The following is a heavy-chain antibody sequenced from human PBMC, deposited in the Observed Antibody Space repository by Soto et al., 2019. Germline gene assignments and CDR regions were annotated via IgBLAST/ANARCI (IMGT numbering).Heavy chain of an antibody. D-gene: IGHD3-22*01. CDR1: GGSISSGGYS. CDR3: ARDAPPVTMIRPAD. V-gene: IGHV4-30-2*01. Sequence: SETLSLTCAVSGGSISSGGYSWSWIRQPPGKGLEWIGYIYHSGSTYYNPSLKSRVTISVDRSKNQFSLKLSSVTAADTAVYYCARDAPPVTMIRPADWGQGTLVTVSS. CDR2: IYHSGST. J-gene: IGHJ4*02.